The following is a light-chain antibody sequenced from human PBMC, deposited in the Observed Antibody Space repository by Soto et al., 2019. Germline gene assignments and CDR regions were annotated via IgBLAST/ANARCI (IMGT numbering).Light chain of an antibody. CDR2: IYN. V-gene: IGLV1-44*01. Sequence: QSALTQPPSASGTPGQRVTISCSGSSSNVGTNSVNWYQQLPGAAPKLLIYIYNQRPSGVPDRFSGSKSDTLASLAISGLQSDDEADYYCAAWDDTLNAWVFGGGTKLTVL. J-gene: IGLJ3*02. CDR1: SSNVGTNS. CDR3: AAWDDTLNAWV.